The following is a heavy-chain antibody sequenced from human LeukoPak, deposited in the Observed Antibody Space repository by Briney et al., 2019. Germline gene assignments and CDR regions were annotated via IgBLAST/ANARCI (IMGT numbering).Heavy chain of an antibody. CDR2: IYYSGST. CDR3: ARLFYYDSSGPPS. J-gene: IGHJ5*02. Sequence: SETLCLTCNVFGGSIRSSNYYWGWIRQPPGKGLEWIGSIYYSGSTYYNPSLKSRVTISVDTSNNQFSLKVRSATATDTAVYYCARLFYYDSSGPPSWGQGTLVTVSS. D-gene: IGHD3-22*01. CDR1: GGSIRSSNYY. V-gene: IGHV4-39*01.